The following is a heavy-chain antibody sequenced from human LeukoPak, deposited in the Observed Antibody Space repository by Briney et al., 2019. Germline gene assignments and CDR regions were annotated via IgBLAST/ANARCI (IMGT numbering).Heavy chain of an antibody. CDR3: ARHQGEGDSGYDFDY. D-gene: IGHD5-12*01. J-gene: IGHJ4*02. CDR2: IYPGDSDT. V-gene: IGHV5-51*01. CDR1: GYSFTSYW. Sequence: GESLKISCKGSGYSFTSYWIGWVRQMPGKGLEWMGIIYPGDSDTRYRPSFQGQVTISADKSISTAYLQWSSLKASDTAMYYCARHQGEGDSGYDFDYWGQGTLVTVSS.